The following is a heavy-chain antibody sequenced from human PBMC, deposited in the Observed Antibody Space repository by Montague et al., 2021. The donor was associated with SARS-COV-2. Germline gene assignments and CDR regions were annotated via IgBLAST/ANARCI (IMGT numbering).Heavy chain of an antibody. CDR3: ARIPVGSKYYFDF. CDR2: TYYRSKRYN. J-gene: IGHJ4*02. Sequence: CAISGDSVSSNIASWNWNRQSPSSGLERLGRTYYRSKRYNDYAESVKSRITIDPDTSKHQFSLHLNSVTPEDTAVYYCARIPVGSKYYFDFWGQGTLVAVSS. CDR1: GDSVSSNIAS. D-gene: IGHD2-2*01. V-gene: IGHV6-1*01.